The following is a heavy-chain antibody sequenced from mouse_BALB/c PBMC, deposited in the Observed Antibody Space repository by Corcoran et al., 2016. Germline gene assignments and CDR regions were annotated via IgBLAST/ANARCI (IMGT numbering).Heavy chain of an antibody. CDR2: INTYTGEP. CDR3: ASIGDYFDV. Sequence: QIQLVQAGPELKKPGETVKISCKASGYTFTNYGMNWVKQAPGKGLKGMGWINTYTGEPTYADDFKGRFAFSLETSASTAYLQINNLKNEDTATYFCASIGDYFDVWGAGTTVTVSS. J-gene: IGHJ1*01. CDR1: GYTFTNYG. D-gene: IGHD3-1*01. V-gene: IGHV9-3-1*01.